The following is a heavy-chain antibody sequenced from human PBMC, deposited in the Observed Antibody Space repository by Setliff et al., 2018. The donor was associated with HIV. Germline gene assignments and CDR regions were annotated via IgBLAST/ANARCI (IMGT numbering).Heavy chain of an antibody. D-gene: IGHD2-15*01. CDR2: MNPNSGNR. Sequence: ASVKVSCKTSGYTFTSYDINWVRQATGQGLEWMGWMNPNSGNRGYAQKFQGRVTLTRNTSISTAYMELSSLTSEDTAVYFCARTRSGGSSVYYYYYMDVWGQGTAVTVSS. CDR3: ARTRSGGSSVYYYYYMDV. CDR1: GYTFTSYD. V-gene: IGHV1-8*03. J-gene: IGHJ6*03.